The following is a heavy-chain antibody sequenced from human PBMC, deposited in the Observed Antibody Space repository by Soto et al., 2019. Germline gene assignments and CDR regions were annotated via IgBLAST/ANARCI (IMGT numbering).Heavy chain of an antibody. Sequence: SETLSLTCTVSGGSISSGGYYWSWIRQHPGKGLEWIGYIYYSGSTYYNPSLKSRVTISVDTSKNQFSLKLSSVTAADTAGYYCARDRLKWLHPYVRELRYYGMDVWGQGTTVTVSS. J-gene: IGHJ6*02. D-gene: IGHD1-26*01. CDR3: ARDRLKWLHPYVRELRYYGMDV. V-gene: IGHV4-31*03. CDR1: GGSISSGGYY. CDR2: IYYSGST.